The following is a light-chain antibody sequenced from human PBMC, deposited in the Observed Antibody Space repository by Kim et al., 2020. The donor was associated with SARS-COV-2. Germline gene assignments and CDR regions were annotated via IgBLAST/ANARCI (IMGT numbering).Light chain of an antibody. CDR2: QDS. CDR1: KLGDKY. Sequence: VSPGQTASITCAGDKLGDKYACWYQQKPGQSPVLVIYQDSKRPSGIPERFSGSNSGNTATLTISGTQAMDEADYYCQAWDSSTGGVFGGGTKLTVL. V-gene: IGLV3-1*01. CDR3: QAWDSSTGGV. J-gene: IGLJ3*02.